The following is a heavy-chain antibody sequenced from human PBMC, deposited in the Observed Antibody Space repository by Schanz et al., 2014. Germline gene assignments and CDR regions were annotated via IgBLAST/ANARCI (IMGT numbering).Heavy chain of an antibody. CDR2: INVGNGNM. CDR1: GGTFSSFG. Sequence: VQLEQSGAEVKKPGSSVKVSCKASGGTFSSFGINWVRQAPGQGLEWMGRINVGNGNMKYSQKFQGRVTITRDTSASTAYMELTSLRSEDTAVYYCATMWGYCTATACQILEVLDVWGQGTMVTVSS. V-gene: IGHV1-3*01. J-gene: IGHJ3*01. D-gene: IGHD2-8*02. CDR3: ATMWGYCTATACQILEVLDV.